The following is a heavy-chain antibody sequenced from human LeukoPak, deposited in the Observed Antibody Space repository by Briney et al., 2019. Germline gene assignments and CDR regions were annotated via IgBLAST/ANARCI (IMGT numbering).Heavy chain of an antibody. D-gene: IGHD5-18*01. CDR1: GFTFSNYA. J-gene: IGHJ4*02. V-gene: IGHV3-23*01. Sequence: GGSLRLSCAASGFTFSNYAMSWVRQAPGKGLEWVSTISNSGGSTYYADSVKGRFTISRDNSKNTLYLQMISLRAEDTAIYYCAKGGYSYGFLFDYWGQGTLVTVSS. CDR3: AKGGYSYGFLFDY. CDR2: ISNSGGST.